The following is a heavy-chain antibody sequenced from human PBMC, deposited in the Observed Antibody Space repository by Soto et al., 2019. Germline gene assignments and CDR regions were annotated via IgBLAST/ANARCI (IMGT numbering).Heavy chain of an antibody. CDR3: ASSYGSGYRAFDY. V-gene: IGHV1-69*02. D-gene: IGHD3-10*01. Sequence: GASVKVSCKASGDSFSRSTFSWVRQAPGLGLEWMGRVNPIVSMSNYAQKFQGRVTMTADKSTSTAYMELSSLRSEDTAIYYCASSYGSGYRAFDYWGQGALVTVSS. CDR2: VNPIVSMS. CDR1: GDSFSRST. J-gene: IGHJ4*02.